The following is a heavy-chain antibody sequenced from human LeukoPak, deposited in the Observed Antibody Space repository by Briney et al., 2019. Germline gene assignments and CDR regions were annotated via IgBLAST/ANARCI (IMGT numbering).Heavy chain of an antibody. Sequence: GGSLRLSCAASGFTFSDYYMSWIRQAPGKGLEWVSYISSSGSTIYYADSVKGRFTISGDNAKNSLYLQMNSLRAEDTAVYYCARDYGDYVKAFDIWGQGTMVTVSS. J-gene: IGHJ3*02. CDR1: GFTFSDYY. V-gene: IGHV3-11*01. CDR3: ARDYGDYVKAFDI. CDR2: ISSSGSTI. D-gene: IGHD4-17*01.